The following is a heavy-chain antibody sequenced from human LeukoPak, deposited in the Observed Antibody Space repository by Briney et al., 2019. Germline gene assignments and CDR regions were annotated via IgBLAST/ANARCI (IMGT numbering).Heavy chain of an antibody. V-gene: IGHV4-59*08. CDR3: ARLGIVGATSPAY. CDR2: IYYLRST. J-gene: IGHJ4*02. D-gene: IGHD1-26*01. Sequence: GYIYYLRSTSYNPALKRRVTISVDTSKNQFSLKLSSRAAADTAVYYCARLGIVGATSPAYWGQGTLVTVSS.